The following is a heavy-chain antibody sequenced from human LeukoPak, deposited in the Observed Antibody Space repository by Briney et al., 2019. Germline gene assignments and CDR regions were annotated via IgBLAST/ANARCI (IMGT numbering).Heavy chain of an antibody. J-gene: IGHJ4*02. V-gene: IGHV1-69-2*01. CDR2: VDPEDGET. Sequence: ASVKISCKVSGYTFTDYYMHWVQQAPGKGLEWMGLVDPEDGETIYAEKFQGRVTITADTSADTAYIELCSLRCEDTAVYYCATDVGYTGYGAYDCWGQGTLVTVSS. D-gene: IGHD5-12*01. CDR3: ATDVGYTGYGAYDC. CDR1: GYTFTDYY.